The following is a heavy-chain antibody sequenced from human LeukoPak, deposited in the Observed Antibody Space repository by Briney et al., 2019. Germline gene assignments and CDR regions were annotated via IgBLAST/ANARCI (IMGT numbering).Heavy chain of an antibody. CDR2: IYSGGST. CDR3: ARGDPTDYYDSSGFDY. J-gene: IGHJ4*02. V-gene: IGHV3-53*01. D-gene: IGHD3-22*01. Sequence: PGGSLRLSCAASGFTVSSNYMSWVRQAPGKGLEWVSVIYSGGSTYYADSVKGRFTISRDNSKNTLYLQMNSLRAEDTAVYYCARGDPTDYYDSSGFDYWGQGTLVTVSS. CDR1: GFTVSSNY.